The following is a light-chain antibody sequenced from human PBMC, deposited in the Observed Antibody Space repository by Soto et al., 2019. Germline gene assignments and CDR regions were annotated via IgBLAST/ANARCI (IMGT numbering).Light chain of an antibody. CDR3: NSYTNSNTLPV. Sequence: QSVLTQPASVSGSPGQSITISCTGASGDFGGYNYVSWYQQHPGKAPQLLIYGVTNRPSGVSNRFSGFKSGNTASLTISGLQADDEAEYYCNSYTNSNTLPVFGTGTKVTVL. CDR1: SGDFGGYNY. J-gene: IGLJ1*01. V-gene: IGLV2-14*03. CDR2: GVT.